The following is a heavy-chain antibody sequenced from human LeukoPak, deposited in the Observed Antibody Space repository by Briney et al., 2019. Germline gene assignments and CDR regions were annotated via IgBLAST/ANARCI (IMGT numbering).Heavy chain of an antibody. D-gene: IGHD4-11*01. V-gene: IGHV4-59*01. CDR2: IYYSGST. J-gene: IGHJ4*02. Sequence: SETLSLTCTVSGGSISSYYWSWIRQPPGKGLEWIGYIYYSGSTDYNPSLKSRVIISVDTSKNQFSLKLSSVTAADTAVYYCAREGVTKYYFDYWGQGTLVTVSS. CDR3: AREGVTKYYFDY. CDR1: GGSISSYY.